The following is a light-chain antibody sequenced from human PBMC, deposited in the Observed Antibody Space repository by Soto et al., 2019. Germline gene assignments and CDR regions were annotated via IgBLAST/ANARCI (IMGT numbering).Light chain of an antibody. CDR3: AAWDDSLDGPV. V-gene: IGLV1-44*01. CDR1: SCNIGTNS. Sequence: QAVVTQPPSASGTPGQRVTISCSGSSCNIGTNSVNWYQQLPGAAPKLLMFSNNQRPSGVPDRFSGSKSGTSASLAISGLRSEDEAQYYCAAWDDSLDGPVFGGGTKLTVL. CDR2: SNN. J-gene: IGLJ2*01.